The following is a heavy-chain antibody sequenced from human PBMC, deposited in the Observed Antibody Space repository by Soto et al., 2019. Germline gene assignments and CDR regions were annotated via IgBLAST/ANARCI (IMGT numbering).Heavy chain of an antibody. V-gene: IGHV1-69*13. CDR2: IIPIFGTA. J-gene: IGHJ6*02. CDR1: GGTFSSYA. Sequence: ASVKVSCKASGGTFSSYAISWVRQAPGQGLEWMGGIIPIFGTANYAQKFQGRVTITADESTSTAYMELSSLRSEDTAVYYCARGVGSNYEGGMDVWGQGTTVTVSS. CDR3: ARGVGSNYEGGMDV. D-gene: IGHD4-4*01.